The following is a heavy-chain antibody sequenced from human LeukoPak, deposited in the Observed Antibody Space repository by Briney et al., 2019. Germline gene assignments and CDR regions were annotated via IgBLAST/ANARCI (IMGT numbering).Heavy chain of an antibody. V-gene: IGHV3-11*01. CDR2: ISSSGSTI. CDR1: GFTFSDYY. Sequence: PGGSLRLSCAASGFTFSDYYMSWIRQAPGKGLEWVSYISSSGSTIYYADSVKGRFTISRDNAKNSLYLQMNSLRAEDTAVYYCARDLQVLLWFGVRLNYYYYYGMDVWGQGTTVTVSS. J-gene: IGHJ6*02. D-gene: IGHD3-10*01. CDR3: ARDLQVLLWFGVRLNYYYYYGMDV.